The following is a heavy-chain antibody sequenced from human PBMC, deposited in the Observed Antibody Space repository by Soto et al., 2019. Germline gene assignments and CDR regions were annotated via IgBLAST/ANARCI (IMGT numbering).Heavy chain of an antibody. D-gene: IGHD1-26*01. V-gene: IGHV4-34*01. CDR2: INHSGST. CDR1: GGSFSGYY. J-gene: IGHJ6*02. Sequence: SETLSLTCAVYGGSFSGYYWSWIRQPPGKGLEWIGEINHSGSTNYNPSLKSRVTISVDTSKNQFSLKLSSVTAADTAVYYCARTVGATYYYYGMDAWGQGTTVTVSS. CDR3: ARTVGATYYYYGMDA.